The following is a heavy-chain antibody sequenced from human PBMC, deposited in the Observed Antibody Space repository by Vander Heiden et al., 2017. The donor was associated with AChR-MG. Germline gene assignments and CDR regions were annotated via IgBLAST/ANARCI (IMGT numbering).Heavy chain of an antibody. CDR3: ARGGRGCSSTSCYKGGDYYYGMDV. Sequence: QVQRVPSGAEVKKPGYSVKASCKASGGTVSSYAISWVHQAPGQGPEWMGGIIPIFGTANYAQKFQGRVTITAYKSTSTAYMELSSLRSEDTAVYYCARGGRGCSSTSCYKGGDYYYGMDVWGQGTTVTVSS. D-gene: IGHD2-2*02. J-gene: IGHJ6*02. CDR2: IIPIFGTA. CDR1: GGTVSSYA. V-gene: IGHV1-69*06.